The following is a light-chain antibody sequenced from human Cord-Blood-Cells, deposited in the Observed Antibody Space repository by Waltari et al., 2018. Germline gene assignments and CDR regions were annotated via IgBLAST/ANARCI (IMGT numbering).Light chain of an antibody. Sequence: QSALTPPPSASGSPGQSVTISCTGTSSDVGGYNDVSWYQQHPGKAPKLMIYEVSKRPSGVPDRFSGSKSGNTASLTVSGLQAEDEADYYCSSYAGSNNLVFGGGTKLTVL. V-gene: IGLV2-8*01. CDR2: EVS. CDR3: SSYAGSNNLV. J-gene: IGLJ3*02. CDR1: SSDVGGYND.